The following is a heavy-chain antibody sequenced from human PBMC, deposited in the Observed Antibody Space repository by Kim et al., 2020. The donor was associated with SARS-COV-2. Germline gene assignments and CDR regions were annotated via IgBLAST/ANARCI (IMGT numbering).Heavy chain of an antibody. V-gene: IGHV4-59*01. CDR1: GDSIRYYY. J-gene: IGHJ6*01. CDR3: ASLAAGYGLDV. D-gene: IGHD6-13*01. Sequence: SETLSLTCGVSGDSIRYYYWSWIRQPPGKELEWIGYIYHTGNTNYNPSLKSRVTISVDTSKNQFSLTLTSVTAADTAVYYCASLAAGYGLDVWGQGTTVT. CDR2: IYHTGNT.